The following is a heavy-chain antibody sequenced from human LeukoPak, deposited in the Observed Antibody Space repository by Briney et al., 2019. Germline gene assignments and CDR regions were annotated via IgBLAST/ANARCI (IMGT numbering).Heavy chain of an antibody. V-gene: IGHV4-39*07. J-gene: IGHJ4*02. D-gene: IGHD6-13*01. CDR1: GGSISSSSYY. CDR2: IYYSGST. CDR3: ARAAAGLDY. Sequence: SETLSLTCTVSGGSISSSSYYWGWIRQPPGKGLEWIGSIYYSGSTYYNPSLKSRVTISVDTSKNQFSLKLSSVTAADTAVYYCARAAAGLDYWGQGTLVTVSS.